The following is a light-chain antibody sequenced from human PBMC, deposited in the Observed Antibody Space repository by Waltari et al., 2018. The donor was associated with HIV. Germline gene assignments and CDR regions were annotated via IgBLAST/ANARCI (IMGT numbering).Light chain of an antibody. CDR1: QDIKKW. V-gene: IGKV1-5*03. CDR3: QQYNSYPLI. CDR2: QAS. J-gene: IGKJ4*01. Sequence: DLQMTKSPPTLSSSVGARVPTTCRASQDIKKWLAWYQKKPGKAPKLLIYQASLLDNGVSPRFSGDGSGTEFTLTITNLHPDDVATYFCQQYNSYPLIFGGGTKVQ.